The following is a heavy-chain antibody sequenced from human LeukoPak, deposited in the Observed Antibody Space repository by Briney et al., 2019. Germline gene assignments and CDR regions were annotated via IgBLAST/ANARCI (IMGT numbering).Heavy chain of an antibody. J-gene: IGHJ6*02. CDR1: GFTLYDNA. V-gene: IGHV3-43*02. CDR2: ISGDGGIK. Sequence: GGSLRLSCAASGFTLYDNAIDWVRQAPGKGREWVTLISGDGGIKYYADSGKGRFTISRDNSKNSLYLKMQSLRRDDTALYYCAKAFSSSYFGSLDVWGQGTTVTVAS. D-gene: IGHD6-6*01. CDR3: AKAFSSSYFGSLDV.